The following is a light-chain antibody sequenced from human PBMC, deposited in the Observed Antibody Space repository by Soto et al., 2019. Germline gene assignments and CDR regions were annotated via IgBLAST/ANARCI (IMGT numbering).Light chain of an antibody. CDR3: SSYTGSKNLV. Sequence: QSVLTQPPSASGSPGQSVTISCTGTSSDVGGYNYVSWYQQHPGKAPKLMIYEVSKRPSGVPDRFSGSKSGNTASLTVSGLQAEDEDDYYCSSYTGSKNLVFGTGTKLTVL. CDR2: EVS. V-gene: IGLV2-8*01. CDR1: SSDVGGYNY. J-gene: IGLJ1*01.